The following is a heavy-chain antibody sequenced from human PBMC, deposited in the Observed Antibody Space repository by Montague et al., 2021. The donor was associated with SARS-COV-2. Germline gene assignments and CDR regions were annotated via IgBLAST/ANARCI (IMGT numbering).Heavy chain of an antibody. D-gene: IGHD6-19*01. Sequence: SLRLSCAASRFTFSDFWMNWVRQAPGKGLGWVADIKHDGSEKSYVDSVKGRFTISRDNAKNSLYLQMNSLRAEDTAVYYCARGSTGWYAIFGHYGMDVWGQGTTVTVSS. CDR1: RFTFSDFW. CDR2: IKHDGSEK. CDR3: ARGSTGWYAIFGHYGMDV. J-gene: IGHJ6*02. V-gene: IGHV3-7*01.